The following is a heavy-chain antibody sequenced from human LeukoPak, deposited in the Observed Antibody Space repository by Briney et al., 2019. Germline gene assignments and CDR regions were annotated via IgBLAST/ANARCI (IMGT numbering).Heavy chain of an antibody. D-gene: IGHD3-10*01. CDR3: ARAARVYYYGSGRPNWFDP. CDR2: MSPNSGNT. J-gene: IGHJ5*02. V-gene: IGHV1-8*01. Sequence: ASVKVSCKASGYTFISYDINWVRQATGQGLEWMGWMSPNSGNTGYAQKFQDRVTMTRNVSISTAYMELSSLRSEDTAVYYCARAARVYYYGSGRPNWFDPWGQGTLVTVSS. CDR1: GYTFISYD.